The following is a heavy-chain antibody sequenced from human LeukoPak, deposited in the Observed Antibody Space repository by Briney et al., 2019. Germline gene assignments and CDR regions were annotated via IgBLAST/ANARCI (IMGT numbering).Heavy chain of an antibody. CDR1: GFTFSSYS. D-gene: IGHD1-26*01. V-gene: IGHV3-21*01. CDR2: ISSSSSYI. Sequence: PGGSLRLSCAASGFTFSSYSMNWVRQAPGKGLEWVSSISSSSSYIYYADSVKGRFTISRDNAKNSLYLQMNSLRAEDTAVYYCVRQQTPHGNFDYWGQGTLVTVSS. J-gene: IGHJ4*02. CDR3: VRQQTPHGNFDY.